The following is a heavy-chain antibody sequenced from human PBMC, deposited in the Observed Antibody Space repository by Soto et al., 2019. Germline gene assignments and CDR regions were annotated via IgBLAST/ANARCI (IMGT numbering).Heavy chain of an antibody. CDR3: AGRCDGTNCLAHFDY. J-gene: IGHJ4*02. CDR1: GGTSNNYV. D-gene: IGHD2-2*01. Sequence: ASVKVSCKASGGTSNNYVINWVRQAPGQGLEWMAGIIPIFGTPNYAQKFQGRVTITADKSTSTAYMELNSLRSEDTAVYYCAGRCDGTNCLAHFDYWGQGTLVTVSS. CDR2: IIPIFGTP. V-gene: IGHV1-69*06.